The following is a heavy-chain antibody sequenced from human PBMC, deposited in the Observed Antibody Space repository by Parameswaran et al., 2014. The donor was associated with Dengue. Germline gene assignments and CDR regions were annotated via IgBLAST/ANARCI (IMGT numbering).Heavy chain of an antibody. J-gene: IGHJ4*02. Sequence: WVRQAPGQGLEWMGWISAYNGNTNYAQKLQGRVTMTTDTSTSTAYMELRSLRSDDTAVYYCARGVAKLRYFDWLPYTYWGQGTLVTVSS. CDR3: ARGVAKLRYFDWLPYTY. D-gene: IGHD3-9*01. CDR2: ISAYNGNT. V-gene: IGHV1-18*01.